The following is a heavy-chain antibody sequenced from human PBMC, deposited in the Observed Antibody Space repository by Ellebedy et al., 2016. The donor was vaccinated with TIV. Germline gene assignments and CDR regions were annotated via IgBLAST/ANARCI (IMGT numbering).Heavy chain of an antibody. D-gene: IGHD1-1*01. CDR2: TSFYGSTD. V-gene: IGHV3-30*04. CDR1: GFTFTSYS. J-gene: IGHJ3*01. CDR3: AREGPTGEHAFDL. Sequence: GESLKISXEASGFTFTSYSAHWVRQAPGKGLEWPTFTSFYGSTDYYINSVKGRFTISRDSSQNTIFLQITGLRVEDTAVYFCAREGPTGEHAFDLWGQGTMVSVSS.